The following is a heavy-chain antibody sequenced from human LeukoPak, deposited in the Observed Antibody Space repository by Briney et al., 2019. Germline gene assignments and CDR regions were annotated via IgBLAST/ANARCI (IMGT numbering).Heavy chain of an antibody. D-gene: IGHD4-23*01. V-gene: IGHV3-21*01. Sequence: GGSLRLSXAASGFTFSSYSMNWVRQAPGKGLEWVSSISSSSSYIYYADSVKGRFTISRDNAKNSLYLQMNSLRAEDTAVYYCARGRVVTLDAFDIWGQGTMVTVSS. J-gene: IGHJ3*02. CDR1: GFTFSSYS. CDR2: ISSSSSYI. CDR3: ARGRVVTLDAFDI.